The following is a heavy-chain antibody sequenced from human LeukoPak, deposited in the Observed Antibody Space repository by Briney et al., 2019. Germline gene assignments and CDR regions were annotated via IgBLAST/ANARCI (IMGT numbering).Heavy chain of an antibody. CDR1: GYTFTSYD. CDR2: MNPNSGNT. CDR3: ARVPHGSIAAAGTNLDGY. V-gene: IGHV1-8*01. Sequence: GASVKVSCKASGYTFTSYDINWVRQATGQGLEWMGWMNPNSGNTGYAQKFQGRVTMTRNTSISTAYMELSRLRSEDTAVYYCARVPHGSIAAAGTNLDGYWGQGTLVTVSS. J-gene: IGHJ4*02. D-gene: IGHD6-13*01.